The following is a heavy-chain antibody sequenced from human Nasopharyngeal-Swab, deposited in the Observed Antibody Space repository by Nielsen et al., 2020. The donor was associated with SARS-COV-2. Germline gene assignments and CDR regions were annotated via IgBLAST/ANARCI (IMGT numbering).Heavy chain of an antibody. V-gene: IGHV1-18*01. CDR2: ISAYNGNT. J-gene: IGHJ6*02. Sequence: ASVKVSCKASGYTFTSYGISWVRQAPGQGLEWMGWISAYNGNTNYAQKLQGRVTMTTDTSTSTVYMELRSLRSDDTAVYYCAGYDILTGSMDVWGQGTTVTVSS. D-gene: IGHD3-9*01. CDR1: GYTFTSYG. CDR3: AGYDILTGSMDV.